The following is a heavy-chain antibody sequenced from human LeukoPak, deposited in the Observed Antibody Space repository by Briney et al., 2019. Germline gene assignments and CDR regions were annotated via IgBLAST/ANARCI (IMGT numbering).Heavy chain of an antibody. J-gene: IGHJ4*02. CDR2: IYYSGST. Sequence: SETLSLTCSVSGGSISSYYWSWIRQPPGKGLEWIGYIYYSGSTNYNPSLKSRVTISVDSSKKQFSLKLTSVTAADTAVYYCTRHGTLDYWGQGTLVTVSS. CDR1: GGSISSYY. D-gene: IGHD1-26*01. CDR3: TRHGTLDY. V-gene: IGHV4-59*01.